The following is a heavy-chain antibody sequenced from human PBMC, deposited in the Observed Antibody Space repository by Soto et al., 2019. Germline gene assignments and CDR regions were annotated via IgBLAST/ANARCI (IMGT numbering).Heavy chain of an antibody. D-gene: IGHD2-8*01. J-gene: IGHJ4*02. CDR2: INSDGSST. Sequence: PGGSLRLSCAASGFTFSSYSMNWVRKAPGKGLVWVSRINSDGSSTSYADSVKGRFTISRDNAKNTLYLQMNSLRAEDTAVYYCARAWAFVWDYWGQGTLVTVSS. CDR3: ARAWAFVWDY. V-gene: IGHV3-74*01. CDR1: GFTFSSYS.